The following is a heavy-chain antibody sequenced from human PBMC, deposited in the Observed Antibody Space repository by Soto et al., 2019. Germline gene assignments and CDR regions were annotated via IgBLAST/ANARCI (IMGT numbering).Heavy chain of an antibody. CDR3: ASAGGLGAVAADY. CDR1: GGSISSGGYS. J-gene: IGHJ4*02. D-gene: IGHD6-19*01. V-gene: IGHV4-30-2*01. Sequence: QLQLQESGSGLVKPSQTLSLTCAVSGGSISSGGYSWSWIRQPPGKGLEWIRYIYHSGSTYYNPSLNGRVTISVDRSKNQFSLKLSSVTAADTAVYYCASAGGLGAVAADYWGQGTLVTVSS. CDR2: IYHSGST.